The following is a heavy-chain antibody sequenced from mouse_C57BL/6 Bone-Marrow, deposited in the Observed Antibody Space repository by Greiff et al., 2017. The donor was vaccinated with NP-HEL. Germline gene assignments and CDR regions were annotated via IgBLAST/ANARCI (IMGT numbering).Heavy chain of an antibody. CDR3: ARFYYGNYGYAMDY. J-gene: IGHJ4*01. CDR1: GYTFTSYW. Sequence: QVQLQQPGAELVKPGASVKLSCKASGYTFTSYWMQWVKQRPGQGLEWIGEIDPSDSYTNYNQKFKGTAPLTVDTSSSTAFMQLSSLTSADSAVYDCARFYYGNYGYAMDYWGQGTSVTVSS. D-gene: IGHD2-1*01. V-gene: IGHV1-50*01. CDR2: IDPSDSYT.